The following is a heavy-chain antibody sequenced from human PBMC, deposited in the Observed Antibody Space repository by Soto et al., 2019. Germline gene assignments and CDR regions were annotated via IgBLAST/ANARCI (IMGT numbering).Heavy chain of an antibody. CDR3: ARDYADLPGRYYYGMDV. D-gene: IGHD4-17*01. Sequence: QPGGSLRLSCAASGFTFSRYAMNWVRQAPGRGLEWLSYIPPSDGTIYYADSVKGRFTISRDNAKDSLFLQMNSLRAEDTAIYYCARDYADLPGRYYYGMDVWGKGTTVTVSS. CDR2: IPPSDGTI. J-gene: IGHJ6*04. CDR1: GFTFSRYA. V-gene: IGHV3-48*03.